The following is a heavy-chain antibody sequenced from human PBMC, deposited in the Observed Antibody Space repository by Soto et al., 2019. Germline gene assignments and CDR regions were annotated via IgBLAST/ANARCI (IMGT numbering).Heavy chain of an antibody. CDR2: ISPHNGDI. J-gene: IGHJ5*01. Sequence: QVRLVQSGPEVKKPGASVQVSCKAAGYTFVSYGVGWVRQAPGQGLEWMGWISPHNGDINYAQKFQGRVNMTTDTSTNTAYLDVRSLTSDDTAIYYCAKGTTTGTTRGFFDSWGQGTLITVSS. V-gene: IGHV1-18*01. D-gene: IGHD1-1*01. CDR3: AKGTTTGTTRGFFDS. CDR1: GYTFVSYG.